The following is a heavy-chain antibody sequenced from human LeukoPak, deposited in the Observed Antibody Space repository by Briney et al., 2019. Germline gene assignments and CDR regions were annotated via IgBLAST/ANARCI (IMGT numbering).Heavy chain of an antibody. D-gene: IGHD2-2*01. V-gene: IGHV4-34*01. Sequence: PSETLSLTCAVYGGSFSGYYWSWIRQPPGKGLEWIGEITHSGSTNYNPSLKSRVTISVDTSKNQFSLKLSSVTAADTAVYYCARRRKGYCISTSCPRNWFDPWGQGTLVTVSS. CDR3: ARRRKGYCISTSCPRNWFDP. CDR2: ITHSGST. CDR1: GGSFSGYY. J-gene: IGHJ5*02.